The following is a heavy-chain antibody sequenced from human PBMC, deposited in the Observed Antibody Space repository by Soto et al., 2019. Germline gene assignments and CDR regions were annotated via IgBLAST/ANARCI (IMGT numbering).Heavy chain of an antibody. CDR2: ISYDGSNK. V-gene: IGHV3-30-3*01. CDR3: ARQQDDFWSGYYTRPLDY. D-gene: IGHD3-3*01. Sequence: PGGSLRLSCAASGFTCSSYARHWVRQAPGKGLEWVAVISYDGSNKYYADSVRGRFTISRDNSKNTLYLQMNSLRAEDTAVYYCARQQDDFWSGYYTRPLDYWGQGT. J-gene: IGHJ4*02. CDR1: GFTCSSYA.